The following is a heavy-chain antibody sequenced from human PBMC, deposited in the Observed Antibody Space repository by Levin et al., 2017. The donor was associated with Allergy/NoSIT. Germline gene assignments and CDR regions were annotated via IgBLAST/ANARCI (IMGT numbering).Heavy chain of an antibody. CDR3: ARGAGSGSYYQEYYFDY. CDR2: IYYSGST. Sequence: SETLSLTCTVSGGSISSGDYYWSWIRQPPGKGLEWIGYIYYSGSTYYNPSLKSRVTISVDTSKNQFSLKLSSVTAADTAVYYCARGAGSGSYYQEYYFDYWGQGTLVTVSS. D-gene: IGHD3-10*01. V-gene: IGHV4-30-4*01. CDR1: GGSISSGDYY. J-gene: IGHJ4*02.